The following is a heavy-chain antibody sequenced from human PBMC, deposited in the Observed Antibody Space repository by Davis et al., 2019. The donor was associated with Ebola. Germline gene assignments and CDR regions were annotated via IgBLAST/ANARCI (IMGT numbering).Heavy chain of an antibody. Sequence: ASVKVSCKASGYNFISYAMHWVRQAPGHGLEWVAIIYPSGATGTYAQKFQGRVAVTRDTSTGTVYMDLTSLRSDDTAVYYCTTRGGLELGLGYWGRGTLVTVSS. D-gene: IGHD3-3*01. CDR1: GYNFISYA. CDR2: IYPSGATG. J-gene: IGHJ4*02. CDR3: TTRGGLELGLGY. V-gene: IGHV1-46*01.